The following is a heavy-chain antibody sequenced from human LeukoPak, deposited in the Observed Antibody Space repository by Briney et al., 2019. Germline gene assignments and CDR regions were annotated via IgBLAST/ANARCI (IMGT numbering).Heavy chain of an antibody. Sequence: GGSLRLSCAASGFTFSSYSMNWVRQAPGKGLEWVSSISSSSSYIYYADSVKGRFTISRDNAKNSLYPQMNSLRAEDTAVYYCAKDLAAAGALDYWGQGTLVTVSS. D-gene: IGHD6-13*01. CDR1: GFTFSSYS. CDR3: AKDLAAAGALDY. V-gene: IGHV3-21*01. CDR2: ISSSSSYI. J-gene: IGHJ4*02.